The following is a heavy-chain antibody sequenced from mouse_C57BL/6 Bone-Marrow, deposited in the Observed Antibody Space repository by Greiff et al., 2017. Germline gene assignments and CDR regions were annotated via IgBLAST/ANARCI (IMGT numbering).Heavy chain of an antibody. V-gene: IGHV1-69*01. CDR1: GYTFTSYW. CDR2: IDPSDSYT. CDR3: ARGEDYLAWFAY. D-gene: IGHD1-1*01. J-gene: IGHJ3*01. Sequence: QVQLKQPGAELVMPGASVKLSCKASGYTFTSYWMHWVKQRPGQGLEWIGEIDPSDSYTNYNQKFKGKSTLTVDKSSSTAYMQLSSLTSEDSAVYYCARGEDYLAWFAYWGQGTLVTVSA.